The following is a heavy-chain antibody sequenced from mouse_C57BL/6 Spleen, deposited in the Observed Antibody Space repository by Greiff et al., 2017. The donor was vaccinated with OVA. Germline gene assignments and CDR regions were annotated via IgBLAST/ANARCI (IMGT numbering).Heavy chain of an antibody. CDR2: INPGSGGT. J-gene: IGHJ2*01. CDR3: ALNYYGSSYNYFDY. Sequence: VMLVESGAELVRPGTSVKVSCKASGYAFTNYLIEWVKQRPGQGLEWIGVINPGSGGTNYNEKFKGKATLTADKSSSTAYMQLSSLTSEDSAVYFCALNYYGSSYNYFDYWGQGTTLTVSS. D-gene: IGHD1-1*01. CDR1: GYAFTNYL. V-gene: IGHV1-54*01.